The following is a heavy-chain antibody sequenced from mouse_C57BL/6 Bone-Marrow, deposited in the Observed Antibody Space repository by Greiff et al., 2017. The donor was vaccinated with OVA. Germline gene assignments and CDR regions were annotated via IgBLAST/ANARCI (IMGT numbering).Heavy chain of an antibody. J-gene: IGHJ4*01. Sequence: EVQLQQSGPELVKPGASVKISCKASGYTFTDYYMNWVKQSHGKSLEWIGDINPNNGGTSYNQKFKGKATLTVDKSSSTAYMELRSLTSEDSAVYYCASESPNYGSSFYYAMDYWGQGTSVTVSS. CDR1: GYTFTDYY. V-gene: IGHV1-26*01. CDR2: INPNNGGT. CDR3: ASESPNYGSSFYYAMDY. D-gene: IGHD1-1*01.